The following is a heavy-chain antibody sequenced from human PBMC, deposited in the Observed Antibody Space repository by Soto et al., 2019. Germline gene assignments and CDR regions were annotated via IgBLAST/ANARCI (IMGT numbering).Heavy chain of an antibody. CDR3: ARELGDYGMDV. Sequence: SETLSLTCTVSGGSISSYYWSWIRQPPGKGLEWIGYIYYSGSTNYNPSLKSRVTISVDTSKNQFSLKLSSVTAADTAEYYCARELGDYGMDVWGQGTTVTVSS. V-gene: IGHV4-59*01. CDR1: GGSISSYY. D-gene: IGHD3-16*01. J-gene: IGHJ6*02. CDR2: IYYSGST.